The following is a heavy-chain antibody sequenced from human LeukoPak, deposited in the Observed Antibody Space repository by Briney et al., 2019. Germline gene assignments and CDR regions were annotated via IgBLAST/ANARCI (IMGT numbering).Heavy chain of an antibody. J-gene: IGHJ6*03. Sequence: SETLSLTCTVSGGSISSSSYYWGWIRQPPGKGLEWIGSIYYSGSTYYNPSLKSRVTISVDTSKNLFSLKLSSVTAADTAVYYCAGGIAARGVTPSYYHYYMDVWGKGTAVTVSS. V-gene: IGHV4-39*01. CDR2: IYYSGST. D-gene: IGHD6-6*01. CDR3: AGGIAARGVTPSYYHYYMDV. CDR1: GGSISSSSYY.